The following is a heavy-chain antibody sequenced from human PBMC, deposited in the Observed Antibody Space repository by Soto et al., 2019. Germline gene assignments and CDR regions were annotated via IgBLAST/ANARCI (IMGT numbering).Heavy chain of an antibody. Sequence: GASVKVSCKASGHTFTGYYMHWVRQAPGQGLEWMGWINPNSGGTNYAQKFQGRVTMTRDTSISTAYMELSRLRSDDTAVYYCARVKFGDGYNFPYFDYWGQGTLVTVSS. D-gene: IGHD5-12*01. V-gene: IGHV1-2*02. J-gene: IGHJ4*02. CDR2: INPNSGGT. CDR3: ARVKFGDGYNFPYFDY. CDR1: GHTFTGYY.